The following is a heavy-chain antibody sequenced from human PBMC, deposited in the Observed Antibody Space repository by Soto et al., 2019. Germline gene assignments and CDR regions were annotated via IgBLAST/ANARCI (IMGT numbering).Heavy chain of an antibody. D-gene: IGHD3-22*01. CDR3: EAMRISGYQTPYYYYGMDV. CDR2: TNPNSGGT. CDR1: GYTFTGYY. J-gene: IGHJ6*02. V-gene: IGHV1-2*04. Sequence: ASVKVSCKASGYTFTGYYIHWVRQAPGQGREWMGWTNPNSGGTNYAQKFQGWVTMTSDTYISTAYMELSRLRSDDTDVYYCEAMRISGYQTPYYYYGMDVWGQGTTVTVSS.